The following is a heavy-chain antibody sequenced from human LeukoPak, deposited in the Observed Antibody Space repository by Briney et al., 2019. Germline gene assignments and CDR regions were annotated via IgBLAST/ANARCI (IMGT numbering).Heavy chain of an antibody. V-gene: IGHV1-18*01. J-gene: IGHJ4*02. D-gene: IGHD6-19*01. CDR1: GYTFTRYA. CDR2: ISTYNGDT. Sequence: ASVKVSCKASGYTFTRYAITWVRQAPGQGLEWLGWISTYNGDTNYAQNLQGRVTMTTDISTSTAYMEVRSLRSDDTAVYYCARDPSNTSGRNVYFDYWGQGTLVTVSS. CDR3: ARDPSNTSGRNVYFDY.